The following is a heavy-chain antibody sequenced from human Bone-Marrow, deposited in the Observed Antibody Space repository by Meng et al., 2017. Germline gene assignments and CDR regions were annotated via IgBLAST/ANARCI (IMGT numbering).Heavy chain of an antibody. J-gene: IGHJ4*02. Sequence: SETLSLTCTVSGGSISSSSYYWGWIRQPPGKGLEWIGSIYYSGSTYYNPSLKSRVTISVDTSKNQFSLKLSSVTAADTAVYYCARAGNEVVRAAIGLANVLLWFGEGGHFDYWGQGTLVTVSS. CDR1: GGSISSSSYY. CDR3: ARAGNEVVRAAIGLANVLLWFGEGGHFDY. D-gene: IGHD3-10*01. V-gene: IGHV4-39*07. CDR2: IYYSGST.